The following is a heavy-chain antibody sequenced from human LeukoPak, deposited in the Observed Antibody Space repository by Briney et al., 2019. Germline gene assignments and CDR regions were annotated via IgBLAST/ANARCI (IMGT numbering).Heavy chain of an antibody. D-gene: IGHD3-10*01. CDR1: GYTFTSYD. CDR2: MNPNSGNT. Sequence: ASVKVSCKASGYTFTSYDINWVRQATGQGLEWMGWMNPNSGNTDYAQKFQGRVTMTRNTSISTAYMELSSLRSEDTAVYYCARTTGRWFGSVLGYWGQGTLVTVSS. J-gene: IGHJ4*02. V-gene: IGHV1-8*01. CDR3: ARTTGRWFGSVLGY.